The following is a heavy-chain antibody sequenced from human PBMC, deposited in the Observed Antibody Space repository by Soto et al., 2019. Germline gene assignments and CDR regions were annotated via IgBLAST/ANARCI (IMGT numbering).Heavy chain of an antibody. J-gene: IGHJ4*02. V-gene: IGHV4-30-2*01. CDR2: IYHSGST. CDR3: ARHEFLYGSGSYTGLDY. D-gene: IGHD3-10*01. CDR1: GGSISSGGYS. Sequence: SETLSLTCAVSGGSISSGGYSWSWIRQPPGKGLEWIGYIYHSGSTYYNPSLKSRVTISVDRSKNQFSLKLSSVTAADTAVYYCARHEFLYGSGSYTGLDYWGQGTLVTVSS.